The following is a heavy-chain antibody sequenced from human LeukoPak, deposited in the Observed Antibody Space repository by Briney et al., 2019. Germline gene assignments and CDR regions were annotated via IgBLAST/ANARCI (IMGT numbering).Heavy chain of an antibody. CDR2: IKQDGSEK. CDR1: GFTFSSYW. Sequence: GSLRLSCAAPGFTFSSYWMSWVRQAPGKGLEWVANIKQDGSEKYYVDSVKGRFTISRDNAKNSLYLQMNSLRAEDTAVYYCARDGFSGSLDYWGQGTLVTVSS. V-gene: IGHV3-7*01. D-gene: IGHD3-10*01. CDR3: ARDGFSGSLDY. J-gene: IGHJ4*02.